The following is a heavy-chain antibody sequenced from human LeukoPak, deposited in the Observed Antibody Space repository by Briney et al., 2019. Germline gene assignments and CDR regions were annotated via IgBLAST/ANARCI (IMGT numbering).Heavy chain of an antibody. CDR2: IYYSGST. CDR1: GGSISSGDYY. Sequence: SETLSLTCTVSGGSISSGDYYWSWIRQPPGKGLEWIGYIYYSGSTYYNPSLKSRVTISVDTSKNQFSLKLSSVTAADAGVYYCARHVRAAVTFKHFDHWGQGTLVTVSS. CDR3: ARHVRAAVTFKHFDH. V-gene: IGHV4-30-4*01. J-gene: IGHJ4*02. D-gene: IGHD2-15*01.